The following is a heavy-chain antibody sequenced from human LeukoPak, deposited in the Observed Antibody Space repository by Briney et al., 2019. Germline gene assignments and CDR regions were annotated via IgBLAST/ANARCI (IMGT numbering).Heavy chain of an antibody. D-gene: IGHD4-17*01. Sequence: PSGTLSLTCAVSGGGISSSNWWSWVRQPPGKGLEWIGEIYHSGSTNYNPSLKSRVTISVDTSKNQFSLKLSSVTAADTAVYYCARENGDYESYYYYYGMDVWGQGTTVTVSS. V-gene: IGHV4-4*02. CDR3: ARENGDYESYYYYYGMDV. CDR1: GGGISSSNW. J-gene: IGHJ6*02. CDR2: IYHSGST.